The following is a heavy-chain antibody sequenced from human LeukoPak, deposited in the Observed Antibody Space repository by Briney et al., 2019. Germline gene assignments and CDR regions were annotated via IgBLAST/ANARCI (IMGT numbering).Heavy chain of an antibody. CDR2: IYSGGST. Sequence: GGSLRLSCAASGFTVSSNYMSWVRQAPGRGLEWVSVIYSGGSTYYTDSVKGRFTISRDVSRNTLFLQMISLRADDTALYYCARSRSGSVAGTSDYWGQGTLVIVSS. J-gene: IGHJ4*02. D-gene: IGHD6-19*01. CDR1: GFTVSSNY. V-gene: IGHV3-53*01. CDR3: ARSRSGSVAGTSDY.